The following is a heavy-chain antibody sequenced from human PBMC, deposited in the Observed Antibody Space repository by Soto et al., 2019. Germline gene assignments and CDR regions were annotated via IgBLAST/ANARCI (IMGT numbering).Heavy chain of an antibody. CDR3: APHTLDTGMPSGY. Sequence: ASVKVSCKASGYTFTGYYMHWVRQAPGQGLEWMGWINPNSGGTNYAQKFQGWVTMTRDTSISTAYMELRSLRSDDTAVYYCAPHTLDTGMPSGYWGQGTLVTVSS. V-gene: IGHV1-2*04. D-gene: IGHD5-18*01. CDR2: INPNSGGT. CDR1: GYTFTGYY. J-gene: IGHJ4*02.